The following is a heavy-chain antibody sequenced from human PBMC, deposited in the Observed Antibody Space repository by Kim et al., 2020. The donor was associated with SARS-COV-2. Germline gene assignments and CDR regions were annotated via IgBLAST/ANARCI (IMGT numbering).Heavy chain of an antibody. J-gene: IGHJ4*02. D-gene: IGHD3-22*01. Sequence: KPPLKSRVTISLDTPKNQFSLKPSSVTAADTALYYCARGNYYNSSGYIDYWGQGTLVTVSS. V-gene: IGHV4-31*02. CDR3: ARGNYYNSSGYIDY.